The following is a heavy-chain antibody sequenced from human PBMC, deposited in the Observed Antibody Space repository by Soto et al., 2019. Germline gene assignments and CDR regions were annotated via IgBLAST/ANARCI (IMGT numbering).Heavy chain of an antibody. D-gene: IGHD3-22*01. J-gene: IGHJ4*02. V-gene: IGHV3-30*18. CDR3: AQDTYYHATSGYYTFDY. Sequence: GGSLRLSCAASGLTFSSYGMHWVRQAPGRGLEWVAGISYDGRNKYYVDSVKGRFTISRDNSKNTLDLQMNSLRVEDTAVFYCAQDTYYHATSGYYTFDYWGQGA. CDR2: ISYDGRNK. CDR1: GLTFSSYG.